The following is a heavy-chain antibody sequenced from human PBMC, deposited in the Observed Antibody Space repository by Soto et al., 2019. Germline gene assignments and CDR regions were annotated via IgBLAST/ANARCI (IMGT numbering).Heavy chain of an antibody. J-gene: IGHJ4*02. CDR1: GFTFSSYA. CDR2: ISYDGSNK. V-gene: IGHV3-30-3*01. D-gene: IGHD3-3*01. CDR3: ARESIPIFGVVIIPAFDY. Sequence: QVQLVESGGGVVQPGRSLRLSCAASGFTFSSYAMHWVRQAPGKGLEWVAVISYDGSNKYYADSVKGRFTISRDNSKNTLYRQITSLRVEDTAVYYCARESIPIFGVVIIPAFDYWAREPWSPSPQ.